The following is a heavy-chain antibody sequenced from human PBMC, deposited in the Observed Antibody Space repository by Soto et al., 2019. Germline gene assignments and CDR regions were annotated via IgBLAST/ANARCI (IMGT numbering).Heavy chain of an antibody. Sequence: GESLKISCKVSGYSFSTYWIGWVRQKPGKGLEWMGIIYPLDSYTRYSPLFQGQFTMSVDKSTTTAYLQRSSLKASDSAMYYCGRIAPSTSFIDFWGQGTLVTVSS. CDR3: GRIAPSTSFIDF. J-gene: IGHJ4*02. CDR2: IYPLDSYT. V-gene: IGHV5-51*01. CDR1: GYSFSTYW. D-gene: IGHD2-2*01.